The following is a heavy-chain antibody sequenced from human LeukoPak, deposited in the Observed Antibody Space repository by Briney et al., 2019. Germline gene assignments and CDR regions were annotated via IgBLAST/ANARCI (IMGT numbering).Heavy chain of an antibody. CDR3: AKGVFGGVIVGDAFDI. J-gene: IGHJ3*02. CDR1: GFTFDDYA. V-gene: IGHV3-9*03. Sequence: GGSLRLSCAASGFTFDDYAMHWVRQAPGKGLEWVSGISWNSGSIGYADSVKGRFTISRDNAKNSLYLQMNSLRAEDMALYYCAKGVFGGVIVGDAFDIWGQGTMVTVSS. D-gene: IGHD3-16*02. CDR2: ISWNSGSI.